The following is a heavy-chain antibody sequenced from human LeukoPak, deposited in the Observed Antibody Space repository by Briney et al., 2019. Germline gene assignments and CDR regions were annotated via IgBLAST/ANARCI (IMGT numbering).Heavy chain of an antibody. V-gene: IGHV3-23*01. D-gene: IGHD1-26*01. CDR3: VREDLGVDY. J-gene: IGHJ4*02. CDR1: GFTFSNCA. CDR2: ISNSGGST. Sequence: GGSLRLSCAASGFTFSNCAMSWVRRAPGKGLEWVSGISNSGGSTYYEDSVRGRFTISRDNSKNTLYLQMNSLRAEDTAMYYCVREDLGVDYWGQGTLVTVSS.